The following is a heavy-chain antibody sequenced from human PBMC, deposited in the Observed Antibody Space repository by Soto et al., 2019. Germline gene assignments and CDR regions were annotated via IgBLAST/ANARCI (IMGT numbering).Heavy chain of an antibody. D-gene: IGHD3-10*01. CDR1: GFTFSNYA. CDR2: ITGNGGST. J-gene: IGHJ3*02. CDR3: AKGYYNSGTPLAGLDI. Sequence: GGSLRLSCAASGFTFSNYAMDWVRQPPGKGLEWVSVITGNGGSTYYTDSVKGRFTFSRDNSKNTLYLQMNSLRAEDTAVYYCAKGYYNSGTPLAGLDIWGQGTIVTVSS. V-gene: IGHV3-23*01.